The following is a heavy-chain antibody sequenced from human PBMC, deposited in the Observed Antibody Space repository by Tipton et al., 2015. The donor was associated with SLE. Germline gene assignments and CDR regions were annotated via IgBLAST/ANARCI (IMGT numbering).Heavy chain of an antibody. CDR1: GVSISSGAYY. D-gene: IGHD2-21*01. V-gene: IGHV4-61*10. J-gene: IGHJ4*02. Sequence: TLSLTCTVSGVSISSGAYYWNWIRQPAGKGLEWIGTIYYSGRTDYNPSLKSRVTMSVDTSMNQFSLRLRSVTAADTAVYYCARRRFQSAPDYWGQGTKVTVSS. CDR2: IYYSGRT. CDR3: ARRRFQSAPDY.